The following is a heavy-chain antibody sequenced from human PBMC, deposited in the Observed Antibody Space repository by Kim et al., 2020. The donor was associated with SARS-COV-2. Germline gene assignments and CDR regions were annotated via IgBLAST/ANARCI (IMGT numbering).Heavy chain of an antibody. J-gene: IGHJ4*02. CDR3: ARDSRGYSYGYGY. CDR2: INAGNGNT. V-gene: IGHV1-3*01. D-gene: IGHD5-18*01. CDR1: GYTFTSYA. Sequence: ASVKVSCKASGYTFTSYAMHWVRQAPGQRLDWMGWINAGNGNTKYSQKFQGRVTITRDTSASTAYMELSSLRSEDTAVYYCARDSRGYSYGYGYWGQGTLVTVSS.